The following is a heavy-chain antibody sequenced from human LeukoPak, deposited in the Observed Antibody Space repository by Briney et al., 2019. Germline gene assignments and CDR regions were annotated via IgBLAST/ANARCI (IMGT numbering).Heavy chain of an antibody. CDR2: MKSDGSST. D-gene: IGHD3-10*01. V-gene: IGHV3-74*01. CDR1: GFNFSIYW. J-gene: IGHJ4*02. CDR3: AVRQGGSYTGESDY. Sequence: PGGSLRLSCGASGFNFSIYWMHWVRQAPGKGRMWVSRMKSDGSSTSYADSVKGRFTISRDNAKNTLYLQMNSLRAEDTAVYYCAVRQGGSYTGESDYWGQGTLVTVSS.